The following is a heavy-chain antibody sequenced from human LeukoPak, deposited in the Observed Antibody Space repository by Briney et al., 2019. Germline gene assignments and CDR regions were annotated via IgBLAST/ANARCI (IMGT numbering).Heavy chain of an antibody. CDR2: INYSGRT. J-gene: IGHJ4*02. Sequence: SETLSLTCAVFDGSFSDYYWSWVRQPPGKGLEWIGEINYSGRTNYYPSLTSRATLSIDTSKNQFSLNLSSVTAADTAFYYCARLKPMIVLAYGFRPREGTTYCFDYWGQGTLVTVSS. D-gene: IGHD3-22*01. V-gene: IGHV4-34*01. CDR1: DGSFSDYY. CDR3: ARLKPMIVLAYGFRPREGTTYCFDY.